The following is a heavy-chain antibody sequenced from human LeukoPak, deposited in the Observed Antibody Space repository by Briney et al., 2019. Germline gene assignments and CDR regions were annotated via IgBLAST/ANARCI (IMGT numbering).Heavy chain of an antibody. CDR1: GGSISSSSYY. CDR3: ARGGYTAMAN. J-gene: IGHJ4*02. V-gene: IGHV4-39*01. Sequence: SETLSLTCTVSGGSISSSSYYWGWIRQPPGKGLEWIGSIYYSGSTYYNPSLKSRVTISVDTSKSQFSLKLSSVTAADTAVYYCARGGYTAMANWGQGTLVTVSS. CDR2: IYYSGST. D-gene: IGHD5-18*01.